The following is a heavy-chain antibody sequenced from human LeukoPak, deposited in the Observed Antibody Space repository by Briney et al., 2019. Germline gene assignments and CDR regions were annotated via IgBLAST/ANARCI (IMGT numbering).Heavy chain of an antibody. CDR3: ARDLSGSFSLGAPAYYFDY. D-gene: IGHD1-26*01. V-gene: IGHV3-21*01. CDR1: GFTFSSYA. CDR2: ISSSSSYI. Sequence: GGSLRLSCAASGFTFSSYAMSWVRQAPGKGLEWVSSISSSSSYIYYADSVKGRFTISRDNAKNSLYLQMNSLRAEDTAVYYCARDLSGSFSLGAPAYYFDYWGQGTLVTVSS. J-gene: IGHJ4*02.